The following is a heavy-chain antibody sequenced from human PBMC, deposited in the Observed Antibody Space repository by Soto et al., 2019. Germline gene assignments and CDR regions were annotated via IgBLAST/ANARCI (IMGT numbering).Heavy chain of an antibody. V-gene: IGHV1-2*04. Sequence: ASVKVSCKASGYTFTGYYMHWVRQAPGQGLEWMGWINPNSGGTNYAQKFQGWVTMTRDTSISTAYMELSRLRSDDTAVYYCARHGEAYYYYGMDVWGQGTTVTVSS. J-gene: IGHJ6*02. CDR1: GYTFTGYY. CDR2: INPNSGGT. D-gene: IGHD3-10*01. CDR3: ARHGEAYYYYGMDV.